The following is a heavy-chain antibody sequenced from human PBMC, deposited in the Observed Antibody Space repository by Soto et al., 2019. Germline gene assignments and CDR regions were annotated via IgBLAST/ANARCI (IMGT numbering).Heavy chain of an antibody. V-gene: IGHV3-7*01. J-gene: IGHJ5*02. Sequence: PGGSLRLSCAASGFTFSAFWMSWVRQAPGQGLEWVANINQDGSEKFYLDSVMGRFTISRDSAKNSLYLQMNTLSADDTAIYFCATGRTWFAPWGQGTLVTVSS. CDR3: ATGRTWFAP. CDR1: GFTFSAFW. CDR2: INQDGSEK.